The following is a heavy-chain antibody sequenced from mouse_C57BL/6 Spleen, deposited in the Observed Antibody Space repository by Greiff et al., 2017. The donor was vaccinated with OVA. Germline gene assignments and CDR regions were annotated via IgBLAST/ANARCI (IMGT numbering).Heavy chain of an antibody. V-gene: IGHV1-52*01. CDR2: IDPSDSET. J-gene: IGHJ2*01. CDR3: ARREDYYGNYYFDY. D-gene: IGHD2-1*01. CDR1: GYTFTSYW. Sequence: VQLQQPGAELVRPGSSVNLSCKASGYTFTSYWMHWVKQRPIQGLEWIGNIDPSDSETHYNQKFKDKATLTVDKSSSTAYMQLSSLTSEDSAVYYCARREDYYGNYYFDYWGQGTTLTVSS.